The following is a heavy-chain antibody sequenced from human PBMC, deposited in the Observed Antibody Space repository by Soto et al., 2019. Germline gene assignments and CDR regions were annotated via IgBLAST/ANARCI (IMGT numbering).Heavy chain of an antibody. CDR2: IYHSGST. V-gene: IGHV4-4*02. D-gene: IGHD5-18*01. CDR1: GGSISSSNW. Sequence: SETLSLTCAVSGGSISSSNWWSWVRQPPGKGLEWIGEIYHSGSTNYNPSLKSRVTISVDKSISTAYLQWSSLKASDTAMYYCARHAPLVTAMPHFDYWGQGTLVTVSS. CDR3: ARHAPLVTAMPHFDY. J-gene: IGHJ4*02.